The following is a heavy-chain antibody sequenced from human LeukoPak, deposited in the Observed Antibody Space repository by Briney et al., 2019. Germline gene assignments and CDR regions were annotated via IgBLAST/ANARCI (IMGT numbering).Heavy chain of an antibody. CDR3: ARWDSIAAAGYYYYGMDV. D-gene: IGHD6-13*01. CDR2: ISSSSTYI. CDR1: GFTFSSYS. V-gene: IGHV3-21*01. Sequence: GGSLRLSCAASGFTFSSYSMNWVRQAPGEGLEWVSSISSSSTYIYYADSVKGRFTISRDNAKNSLYLQMNSLRAEDTAVYYCARWDSIAAAGYYYYGMDVWGQGTTVTVSS. J-gene: IGHJ6*02.